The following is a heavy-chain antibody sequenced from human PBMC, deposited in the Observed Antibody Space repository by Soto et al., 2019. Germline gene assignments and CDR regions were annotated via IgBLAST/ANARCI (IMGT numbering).Heavy chain of an antibody. V-gene: IGHV1-18*01. CDR2: ISAYNGNT. J-gene: IGHJ3*02. D-gene: IGHD3-22*01. CDR3: ARDRDWRSSGYNDDAFDI. CDR1: GYTFTSYG. Sequence: ASVKVSCKASGYTFTSYGISWVRQAPGQGLEWMGWISAYNGNTNYAQKLQGRVTMTTDTSTSTAYMELRSLRSDDTAVYYCARDRDWRSSGYNDDAFDIWGQGTMVTVSS.